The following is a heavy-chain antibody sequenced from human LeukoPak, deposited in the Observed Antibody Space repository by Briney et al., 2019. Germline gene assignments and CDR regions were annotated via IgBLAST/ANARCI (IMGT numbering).Heavy chain of an antibody. CDR2: ISSSSSYI. CDR1: GFTFSSYS. CDR3: AKDNLRGYTYGYVRFDY. D-gene: IGHD5-18*01. Sequence: GGSLRLSCAASGFTFSSYSMNWVRQAPGKGLEWVSSISSSSSYIYYADSVKGRFTISRDNAKNSLHLQMSNLRAEDTAVYYCAKDNLRGYTYGYVRFDYWGQGTLVTVSS. J-gene: IGHJ4*02. V-gene: IGHV3-21*04.